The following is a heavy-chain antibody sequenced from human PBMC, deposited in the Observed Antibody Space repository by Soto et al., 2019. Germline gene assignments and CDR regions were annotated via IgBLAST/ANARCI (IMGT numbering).Heavy chain of an antibody. CDR3: GRLYPYYDILTGSQIYGFDF. D-gene: IGHD3-9*01. V-gene: IGHV4-34*01. Sequence: PSQTLSLTSAVYDGSFSGYYRSWIRQPPGQGLDWIGEINRNGSTINNAPLKSQFTISVDTSKGQFSMKLCFVSAADTAVYFCGRLYPYYDILTGSQIYGFDFWGQGAMVTVS. J-gene: IGHJ3*01. CDR1: DGSFSGYY. CDR2: INRNGST.